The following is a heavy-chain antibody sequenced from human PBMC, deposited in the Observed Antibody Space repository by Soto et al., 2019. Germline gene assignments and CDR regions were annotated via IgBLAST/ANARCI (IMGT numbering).Heavy chain of an antibody. D-gene: IGHD2-15*01. Sequence: QVQLQESGPGLVKPSETLSLTCTVSGGSISSYYWSWIRQPPGKGLEWLGYIYYSGSTNYNPSLKSRVTIPVDPSTNQFSLMLSSVTAADTAVYYCARRYGGTFDYWGQGTLVTVSS. J-gene: IGHJ4*02. V-gene: IGHV4-59*08. CDR2: IYYSGST. CDR1: GGSISSYY. CDR3: ARRYGGTFDY.